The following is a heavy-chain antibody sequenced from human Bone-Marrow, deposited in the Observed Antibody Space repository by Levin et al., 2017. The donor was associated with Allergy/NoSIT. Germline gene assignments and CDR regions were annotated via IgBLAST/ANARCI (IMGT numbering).Heavy chain of an antibody. CDR2: MNPNSGDT. J-gene: IGHJ5*02. D-gene: IGHD4-23*01. CDR1: GYSFTTYD. V-gene: IGHV1-8*01. CDR3: ARDYGGNSWVDP. Sequence: SVKVSCEASGYSFTTYDINWVRQATGQGLEWMGWMNPNSGDTGYAQKFQGRVTMSRNTSISTAYMELTSLRPEDTAVYYCARDYGGNSWVDPWGQGTLVTVSS.